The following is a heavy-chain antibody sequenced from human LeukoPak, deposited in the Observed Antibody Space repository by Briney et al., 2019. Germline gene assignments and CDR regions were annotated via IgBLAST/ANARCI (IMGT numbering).Heavy chain of an antibody. D-gene: IGHD3-9*01. CDR3: ARESQNYDILTGYYNEGKAFDI. CDR1: GFTVSSNY. J-gene: IGHJ3*02. Sequence: GSLRLSCAASGFTVSSNYMSWVRQPPGKGLEWIGYIYYSGSTNYNPSLKSRVTISVDTSKNQFSLKLSSVTAADTAVYYCARESQNYDILTGYYNEGKAFDIWGQGTMVTVSS. V-gene: IGHV4-59*02. CDR2: IYYSGST.